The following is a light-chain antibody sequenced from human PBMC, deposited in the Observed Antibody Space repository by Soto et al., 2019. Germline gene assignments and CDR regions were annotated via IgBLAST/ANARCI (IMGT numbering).Light chain of an antibody. Sequence: NFMLTQPPSVSESPGQTVTISCTRRSGSIASNYVQWYQQRPGSAPTTVIYEDNQRPSGVPDRFSGSIDSSSNSASLTISGLKTVDEADYYCQSYDSSTVVFGGGTKLTVL. CDR2: EDN. CDR1: SGSIASNY. V-gene: IGLV6-57*03. CDR3: QSYDSSTVV. J-gene: IGLJ2*01.